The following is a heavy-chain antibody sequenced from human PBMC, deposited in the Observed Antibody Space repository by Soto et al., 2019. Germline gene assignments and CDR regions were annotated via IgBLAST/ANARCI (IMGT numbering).Heavy chain of an antibody. CDR2: IWYDGSNK. CDR1: GFTFSSYG. D-gene: IGHD4-17*01. V-gene: IGHV3-33*01. J-gene: IGHJ4*02. Sequence: QVQLVESGGGVVQPGRSLRLSCAASGFTFSSYGMHWVRQAPGKGLEWVAVIWYDGSNKYYADSVKGRFTISRDNSKNKLYQQMNSLRAEDTAVYYCARGRFGYGDYVSLVCDDYWGQGTLVTVSS. CDR3: ARGRFGYGDYVSLVCDDY.